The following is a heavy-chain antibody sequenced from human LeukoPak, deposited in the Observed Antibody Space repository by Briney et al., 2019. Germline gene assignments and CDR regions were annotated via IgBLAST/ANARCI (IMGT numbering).Heavy chain of an antibody. CDR1: GGSISSSNW. Sequence: PSGTLSLTCAVSGGSISSSNWWSWVRQPPGKGLEWIGEIYHSGSTNYNRSLKSRVTISVDKSKNQFSLKLSSVTAADTAVYYCARALWFGETRLDYWGQGTLVTVSS. V-gene: IGHV4-4*02. J-gene: IGHJ4*02. D-gene: IGHD3-10*01. CDR2: IYHSGST. CDR3: ARALWFGETRLDY.